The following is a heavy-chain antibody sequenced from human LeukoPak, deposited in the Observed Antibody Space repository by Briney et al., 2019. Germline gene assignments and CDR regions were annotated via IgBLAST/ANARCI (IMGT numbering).Heavy chain of an antibody. CDR3: AKGEGDYGSGRRGYFDY. CDR2: IYSGGST. J-gene: IGHJ4*02. Sequence: GGSLRLSCAASGFTVSSNYMSWVRQAPGKGLEWVSVIYSGGSTYYADSVKGRFTISRDNSKNTLYLQLNSLRAEDTAVYYCAKGEGDYGSGRRGYFDYWGQGTLVTVS. D-gene: IGHD3-10*01. V-gene: IGHV3-53*01. CDR1: GFTVSSNY.